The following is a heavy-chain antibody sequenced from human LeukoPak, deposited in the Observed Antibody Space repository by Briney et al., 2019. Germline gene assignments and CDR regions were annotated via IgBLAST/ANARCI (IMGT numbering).Heavy chain of an antibody. CDR2: IYYTGGT. D-gene: IGHD6-19*01. V-gene: IGHV4-59*08. Sequence: SETLSLTCTVSGGSIGRNYWTWIRQPPGKGLEYIGYIYYTGGTNYNPSLKSRVTISVDTSKNQFSLKLTSVTAADTAVYFCAKYGNSGWVIDNWGQGTLVTVSS. CDR1: GGSIGRNY. CDR3: AKYGNSGWVIDN. J-gene: IGHJ4*02.